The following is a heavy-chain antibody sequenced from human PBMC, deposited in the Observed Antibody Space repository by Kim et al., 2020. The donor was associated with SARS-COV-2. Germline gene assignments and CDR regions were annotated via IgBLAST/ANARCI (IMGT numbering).Heavy chain of an antibody. J-gene: IGHJ4*02. CDR2: INAGNGNT. V-gene: IGHV1-3*01. CDR1: GYTFTSYA. D-gene: IGHD2-8*01. Sequence: ASVKVSCKASGYTFTSYAMHWVRQAPGQRLEWMGWINAGNGNTKYSQKFQGRVTITRDTSASTAYMELSSLRSEDTAVYYCARDLRQGWSPLGYWGQGTLVTVSS. CDR3: ARDLRQGWSPLGY.